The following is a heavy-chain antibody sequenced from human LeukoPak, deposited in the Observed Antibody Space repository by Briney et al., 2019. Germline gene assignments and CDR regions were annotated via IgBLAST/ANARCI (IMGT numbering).Heavy chain of an antibody. CDR1: GYTFTSYY. J-gene: IGHJ4*02. V-gene: IGHV1-46*01. D-gene: IGHD3-16*02. CDR2: IHPSGGST. CDR3: ARGKNDFVWGSNRPYYFDF. Sequence: GASVKVSCKASGYTFTSYYMHWVRQAPGQGLEWMGIIHPSGGSTSYAQKFQGRVTMTRDTSTSTVYMELSSLRSEDTAIYYCARGKNDFVWGSNRPYYFDFWGQGTLVTVSS.